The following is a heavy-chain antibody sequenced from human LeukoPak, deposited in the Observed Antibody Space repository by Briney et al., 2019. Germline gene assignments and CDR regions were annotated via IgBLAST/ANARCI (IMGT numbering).Heavy chain of an antibody. J-gene: IGHJ5*02. D-gene: IGHD2-21*02. Sequence: SVKVSCKASGGTFSSYAISWVRQAPGQGLEWMGGIIPIFGTANYAQKFQGRVTITTDESTSTAYMELSSLRSEDTAVYYCVRDAAPGAYCGGDCPHNWFDPWGQGTLVTVSS. CDR1: GGTFSSYA. CDR2: IIPIFGTA. V-gene: IGHV1-69*05. CDR3: VRDAAPGAYCGGDCPHNWFDP.